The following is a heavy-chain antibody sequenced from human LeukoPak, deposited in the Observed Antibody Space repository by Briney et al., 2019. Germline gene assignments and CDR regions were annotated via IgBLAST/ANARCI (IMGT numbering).Heavy chain of an antibody. V-gene: IGHV3-64*02. D-gene: IGHD6-13*01. J-gene: IGHJ6*02. CDR2: ISPSGDRT. Sequence: GGSLRLSCAASGFTFTNHPMHWVRQASGKRLQYVSAISPSGDRTWYTDSVKGRFTISRDNSKNTMYLQMGSLRPEDMGVYYCARDPNRGSSSYVLYGMDVWGQGTTVTVSS. CDR1: GFTFTNHP. CDR3: ARDPNRGSSSYVLYGMDV.